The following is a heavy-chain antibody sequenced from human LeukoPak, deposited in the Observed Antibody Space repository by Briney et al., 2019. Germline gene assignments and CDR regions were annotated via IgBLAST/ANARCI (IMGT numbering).Heavy chain of an antibody. CDR3: ARAVSGSYAPFDY. Sequence: GGSLRLSCAASGFSFSNYWMHWVRQAPGKGLVWVSRINSDGSSTSYADSVKGRFTISRDNAKNTLYLQMNSLRAEDTAVYYCARAVSGSYAPFDYWGQGTLVTVSS. CDR1: GFSFSNYW. V-gene: IGHV3-74*01. CDR2: INSDGSST. J-gene: IGHJ4*02. D-gene: IGHD1-26*01.